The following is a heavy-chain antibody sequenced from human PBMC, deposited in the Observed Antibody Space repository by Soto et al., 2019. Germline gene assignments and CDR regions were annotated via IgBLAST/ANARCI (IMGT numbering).Heavy chain of an antibody. V-gene: IGHV3-33*06. Sequence: QMQLVESGGSVVQPGTSLRLSCAASGFDFSTYGMHWVRQTPGKGLEWVAVLGFDGGGRYYADSVRGRFTISRDNSKNTLFVQMNSLRAEDTAIYYCAKCGSSSSCSPTGFDPWGQGTLVTVSS. D-gene: IGHD2-2*01. CDR2: LGFDGGGR. CDR1: GFDFSTYG. CDR3: AKCGSSSSCSPTGFDP. J-gene: IGHJ5*02.